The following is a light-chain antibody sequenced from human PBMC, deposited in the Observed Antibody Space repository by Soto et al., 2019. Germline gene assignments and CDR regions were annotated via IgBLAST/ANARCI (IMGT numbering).Light chain of an antibody. Sequence: QSVLTHPPSVSGAPGQRVTISCTGSSSNIGAGYDVHWYQQLPGTAPKVLIYANSHRPSGVPDRFSGSQSGTSASLAITGLQAEDEADYYCSSYTSSSTLVFGTGTKLTVL. CDR2: ANS. J-gene: IGLJ1*01. V-gene: IGLV1-40*01. CDR3: SSYTSSSTLV. CDR1: SSNIGAGYD.